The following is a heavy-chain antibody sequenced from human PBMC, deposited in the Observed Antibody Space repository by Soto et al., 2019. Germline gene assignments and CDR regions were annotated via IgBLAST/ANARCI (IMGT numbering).Heavy chain of an antibody. Sequence: GGSLRLSCAASGFTFSSYAMSWVRQAPGKGLEWVSAISGSGGSTYYADSVKGRFTISRDNSKNTLYLQMNSLRAEDTAVYYCAKDTLTDDFWSGYYYYMDVWGKGTTVTVSS. CDR3: AKDTLTDDFWSGYYYYMDV. CDR2: ISGSGGST. D-gene: IGHD3-3*01. V-gene: IGHV3-23*01. J-gene: IGHJ6*03. CDR1: GFTFSSYA.